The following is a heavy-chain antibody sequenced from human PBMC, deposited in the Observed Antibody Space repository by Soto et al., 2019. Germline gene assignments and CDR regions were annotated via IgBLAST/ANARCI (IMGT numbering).Heavy chain of an antibody. V-gene: IGHV3-33*01. Sequence: QVQLVESGGGVVQPGRSLRLSCAASGFTFSNYGMHWVRQAPGKGLEWVGVIWYDGSNKYYADSVKGRFTISRDNSKNTLYLQMNSQRVEDTAVYYCARDSYPQLLSRYNWFDPWGQGTLVTVSS. J-gene: IGHJ5*02. CDR1: GFTFSNYG. CDR2: IWYDGSNK. D-gene: IGHD2-2*01. CDR3: ARDSYPQLLSRYNWFDP.